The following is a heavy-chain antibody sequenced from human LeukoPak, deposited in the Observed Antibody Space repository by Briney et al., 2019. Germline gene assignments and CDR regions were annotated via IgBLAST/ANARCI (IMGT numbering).Heavy chain of an antibody. CDR1: GGSMSFYY. J-gene: IGHJ4*02. Sequence: SETLSLTRTVSGGSMSFYYWSWIRQTARKGLEWIGNIYYSGSTNYSPSLKRRVTISVDTSKNQFSLKLTSVTAADTAFYLSASEFPGGGSQVDYSAQGTHVTVSS. CDR3: ASEFPGGGSQVDY. D-gene: IGHD2-15*01. V-gene: IGHV4-59*01. CDR2: IYYSGST.